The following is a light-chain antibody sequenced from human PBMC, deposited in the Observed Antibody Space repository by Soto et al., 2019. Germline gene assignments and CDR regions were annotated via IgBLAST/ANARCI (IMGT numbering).Light chain of an antibody. CDR2: AAS. CDR1: QGITNY. CDR3: LQYRSYPFT. Sequence: DIQMTQSPSAMSASVGDRITISCRASQGITNYVAWFQQKPGKVPRRLLYAASSLQSGVPSRFSGSGSGTEFTLTISSLQPEDFATYYCLQYRSYPFTFGQGTKLEIK. J-gene: IGKJ2*01. V-gene: IGKV1-17*03.